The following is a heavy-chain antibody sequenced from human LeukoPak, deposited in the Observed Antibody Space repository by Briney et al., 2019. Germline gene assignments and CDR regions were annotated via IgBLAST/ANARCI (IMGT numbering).Heavy chain of an antibody. J-gene: IGHJ3*02. V-gene: IGHV4-61*02. Sequence: PSETLSLTCTVSGGSISSGSYYWSWIRQPAGKGLEWIGRIYTSGSTNYNPSLKSRVTMSVDTSKNQFSLKLSSVTAADTAVYYCARDGDYDILTGYLHAFDIWGQGTMVTVSS. CDR1: GGSISSGSYY. CDR2: IYTSGST. CDR3: ARDGDYDILTGYLHAFDI. D-gene: IGHD3-9*01.